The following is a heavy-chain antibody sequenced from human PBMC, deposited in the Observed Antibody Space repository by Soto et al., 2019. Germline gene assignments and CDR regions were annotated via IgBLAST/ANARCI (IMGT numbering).Heavy chain of an antibody. CDR1: GYMFTGYY. Sequence: VKVSCKASGYMFTGYYMHWVRRAPGQGLEWMGWINPESGGTSYPQKFQGRVTMTRDTSISTAYMELSRLRSDDTAVYYCAFSYYYGSGSYYKPDSGGMDVWGQGTPVTVSS. CDR3: AFSYYYGSGSYYKPDSGGMDV. V-gene: IGHV1-2*02. D-gene: IGHD3-10*01. J-gene: IGHJ6*02. CDR2: INPESGGT.